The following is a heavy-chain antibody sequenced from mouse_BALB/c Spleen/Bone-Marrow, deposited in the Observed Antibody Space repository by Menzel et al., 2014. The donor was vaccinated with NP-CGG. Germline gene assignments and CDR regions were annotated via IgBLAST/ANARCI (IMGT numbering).Heavy chain of an antibody. V-gene: IGHV1-4*02. D-gene: IGHD2-10*02. J-gene: IGHJ2*01. Sequence: VQLQQSTAELARPGALVKMSCKASGYTFTSYTMHWVKQRPGQGLEWIGFINPYTGYTDYNQKFKDKTALTADKSSSTAYMRLNSLTSEDSAVYHCAREFGNYFDYWGQGTTLTVSS. CDR2: INPYTGYT. CDR3: AREFGNYFDY. CDR1: GYTFTSYT.